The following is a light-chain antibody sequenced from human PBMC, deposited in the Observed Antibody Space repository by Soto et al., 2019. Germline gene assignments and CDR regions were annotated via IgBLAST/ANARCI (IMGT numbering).Light chain of an antibody. CDR2: GAS. V-gene: IGKV3-20*01. CDR1: QSVSSSY. CDR3: QQYGSSPWT. J-gene: IGKJ1*01. Sequence: EIVLTQSPGTLSLSPGERVTLSCRASQSVSSSYLAWYQQKPGQAPRLLIYGASSRATGIPDRFSGSGSGTDFTLTIRRLEPEDFAVYYCQQYGSSPWTFGQGTKVDIK.